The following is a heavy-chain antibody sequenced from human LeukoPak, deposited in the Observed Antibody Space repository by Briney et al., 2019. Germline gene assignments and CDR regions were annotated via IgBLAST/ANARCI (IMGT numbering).Heavy chain of an antibody. D-gene: IGHD6-13*01. Sequence: ASVKVSCKASGDTFSNYAISWVRQAPGQGLEWMGSIIPMFGTPNNAQKFQDRVTITADKSTNTAYMEVSSLRSEDTAVYYCARVAAPGNRFWFDPWGQGTLVTVSS. CDR3: ARVAAPGNRFWFDP. J-gene: IGHJ5*02. CDR1: GDTFSNYA. CDR2: IIPMFGTP. V-gene: IGHV1-69*06.